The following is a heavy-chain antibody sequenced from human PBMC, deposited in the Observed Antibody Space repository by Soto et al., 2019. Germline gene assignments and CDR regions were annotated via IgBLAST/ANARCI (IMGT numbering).Heavy chain of an antibody. CDR1: GGSFSGYY. CDR3: ARGGYYYGSGSYGR. J-gene: IGHJ4*02. CDR2: INHSGST. Sequence: QVQLQQWGAGLLKPSETLSLTCAVYGGSFSGYYWSWIRQPPGKGLEWIGEINHSGSTNYNPSLTSRVTISVDPSKNQFSLKLSSVTAADTAVYYCARGGYYYGSGSYGRWGQGTLVTVSS. D-gene: IGHD3-10*01. V-gene: IGHV4-34*01.